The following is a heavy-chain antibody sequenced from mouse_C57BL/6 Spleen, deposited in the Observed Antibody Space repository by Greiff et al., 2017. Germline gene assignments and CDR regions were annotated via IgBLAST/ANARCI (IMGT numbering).Heavy chain of an antibody. Sequence: EVQLVESGGGLVKPGGSLKLSCAASGFTFSSYAMSWVRQTPEKRLEWVATISDGGSYTYYPDNVKGRFTISRDNAKNNLYLQMSHLKSEDTAMYYCAGDHGDYDDWGKGTLVTVSA. CDR1: GFTFSSYA. V-gene: IGHV5-4*01. CDR2: ISDGGSYT. CDR3: AGDHGDYDD. D-gene: IGHD2-4*01. J-gene: IGHJ3*01.